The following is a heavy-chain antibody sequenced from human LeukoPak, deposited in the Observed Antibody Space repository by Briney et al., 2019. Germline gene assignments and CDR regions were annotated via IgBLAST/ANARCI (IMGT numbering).Heavy chain of an antibody. J-gene: IGHJ4*02. CDR2: IHTSGST. V-gene: IGHV4-4*07. CDR3: ARDKYIYDSSGYYTFDY. D-gene: IGHD3-22*01. Sequence: SETLSLTCTVSGGSINNYYWSWIRQPAGKGLGWIGRIHTSGSTNYNPSLKSRVTMSVDTSKNQFSLKLSSVTAADTAVFYCARDKYIYDSSGYYTFDYWGQGTLVTVSS. CDR1: GGSINNYY.